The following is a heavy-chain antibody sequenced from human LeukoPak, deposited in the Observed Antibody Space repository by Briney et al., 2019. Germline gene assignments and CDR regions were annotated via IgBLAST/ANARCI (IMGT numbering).Heavy chain of an antibody. V-gene: IGHV1-2*04. CDR1: GNTFTGYY. Sequence: ASVKVSCKASGNTFTGYYMHWVRQAPGQGLEWMGWINPNSGGTNYAQKFQGWVTMTRDTSISTAYMELSRLRSDDTAVYCCARDGVGATNAFDIWGQGTMVTVSS. CDR2: INPNSGGT. D-gene: IGHD1-26*01. CDR3: ARDGVGATNAFDI. J-gene: IGHJ3*02.